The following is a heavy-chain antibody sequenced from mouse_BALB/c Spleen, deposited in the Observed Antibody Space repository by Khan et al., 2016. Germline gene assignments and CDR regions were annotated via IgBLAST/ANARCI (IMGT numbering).Heavy chain of an antibody. D-gene: IGHD2-4*01. Sequence: QVQLKQSGAELVRPGASVKLSCKASGYTFTSYWINWMKQRPGQGLEWIGNIYPSDIYTNYHQKFKDKATLTVDTSSSTAYMQLSSPTSEDSAIYYCTRGESTMIRGFAYWGQGTLVTVSA. CDR3: TRGESTMIRGFAY. V-gene: IGHV1-69*02. CDR2: IYPSDIYT. CDR1: GYTFTSYW. J-gene: IGHJ3*01.